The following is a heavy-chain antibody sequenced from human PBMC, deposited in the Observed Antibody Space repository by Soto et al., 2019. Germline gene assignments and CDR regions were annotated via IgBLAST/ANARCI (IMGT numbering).Heavy chain of an antibody. J-gene: IGHJ6*02. Sequence: SVKVSCKASGGTFSSYAISWVRQAPGQGLEWMGGIIPIFGIANYAQKFQGRVTITADESTSTAYMELSSLRSEDTAVYYCARDHCSSTSCYRRSFYYGMDVWGQGTTVTVSS. D-gene: IGHD2-2*01. CDR2: IIPIFGIA. CDR1: GGTFSSYA. CDR3: ARDHCSSTSCYRRSFYYGMDV. V-gene: IGHV1-69*13.